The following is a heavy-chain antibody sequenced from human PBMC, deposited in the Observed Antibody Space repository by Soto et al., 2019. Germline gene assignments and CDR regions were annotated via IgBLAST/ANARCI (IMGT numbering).Heavy chain of an antibody. V-gene: IGHV1-58*02. CDR3: AANSVLRFLEWLPQSYYYYMDV. CDR2: IVVGSGNT. J-gene: IGHJ6*03. D-gene: IGHD3-3*01. CDR1: GFPFTSSA. Sequence: SLKVSCKSSGFPFTSSAIQWVRQARGQRLEWIGWIVVGSGNTNYAQKFQERVTITRDMSTSTAYMELSSLRSEDTAVYYCAANSVLRFLEWLPQSYYYYMDVWGKGTTVTVSS.